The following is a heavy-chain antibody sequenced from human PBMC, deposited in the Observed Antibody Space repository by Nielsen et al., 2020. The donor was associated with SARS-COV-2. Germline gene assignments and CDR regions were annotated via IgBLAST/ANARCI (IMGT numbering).Heavy chain of an antibody. J-gene: IGHJ6*02. Sequence: SETLSLTCAVYGGSFSGYYWSWIRQPPGKGLEWIGEINHSGSTNYNPSLKSRVTISVDTSKNQFSLKLSSVTAADTAVYYCARGPRGYYYYGMDVWGQGTTVTVSS. V-gene: IGHV4-34*01. D-gene: IGHD3-16*01. CDR2: INHSGST. CDR1: GGSFSGYY. CDR3: ARGPRGYYYYGMDV.